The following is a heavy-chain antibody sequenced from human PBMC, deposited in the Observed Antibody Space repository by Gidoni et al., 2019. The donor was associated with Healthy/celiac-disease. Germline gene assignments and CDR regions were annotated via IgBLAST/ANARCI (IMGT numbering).Heavy chain of an antibody. CDR1: GFTFSSYA. V-gene: IGHV3-23*01. CDR2: ISGSGGST. J-gene: IGHJ4*02. CDR3: AKVVRDYDILTGYLDFDY. D-gene: IGHD3-9*01. Sequence: EVQLLESRGGLVQPGGSLRLSCAASGFTFSSYAMSWVRQAPGKGLEWVSAISGSGGSTYYADSVKGRFTISRDNSKNTLYLQMNSRRAEDTAVYYCAKVVRDYDILTGYLDFDYWGQGTLVTVSS.